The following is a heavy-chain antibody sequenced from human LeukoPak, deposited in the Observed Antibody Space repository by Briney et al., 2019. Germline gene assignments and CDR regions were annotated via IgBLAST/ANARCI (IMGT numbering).Heavy chain of an antibody. Sequence: SSETLSPTCTVSGASITSYYWSWIRQSPGKRLEWIGYIHHTGSTNSQPSLRSRVTMSVDTSKRQVSLKLTSVTAADTAVYYCARLKPLGELYLEDWGQGTLVTVSS. CDR1: GASITSYY. CDR2: IHHTGST. CDR3: ARLKPLGELYLED. D-gene: IGHD3-16*01. V-gene: IGHV4-59*08. J-gene: IGHJ4*02.